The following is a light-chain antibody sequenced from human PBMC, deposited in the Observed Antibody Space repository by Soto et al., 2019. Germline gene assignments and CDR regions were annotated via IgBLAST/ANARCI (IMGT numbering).Light chain of an antibody. J-gene: IGKJ5*01. CDR3: QQYNSYPIT. Sequence: DIQMTLSNGTLSASVGEGVTITCRASQSISSWLAWYQQKPGKAPKLLIYDASNLESGVPSRFSGSGSGTEFTLTISSLQPDDFATYYCQQYNSYPITFGQGTLLE. V-gene: IGKV1-5*01. CDR1: QSISSW. CDR2: DAS.